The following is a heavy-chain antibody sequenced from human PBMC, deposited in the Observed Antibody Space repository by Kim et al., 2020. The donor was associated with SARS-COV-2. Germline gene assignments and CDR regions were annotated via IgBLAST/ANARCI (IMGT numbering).Heavy chain of an antibody. CDR2: INSNGSST. J-gene: IGHJ4*02. CDR1: GFTFSNYS. CDR3: GRAGAVVSSLPISYFDY. V-gene: IGHV3-74*01. Sequence: GGSLRLSCAASGFTFSNYSMRWVRQAPGKGLVWVSRINSNGSSTCYADSVKGRFTISRDNAKNTLYLQMNSLRAEDTAVYYCGRAGAVVSSLPISYFDYWGQGTLVAVSS. D-gene: IGHD6-13*01.